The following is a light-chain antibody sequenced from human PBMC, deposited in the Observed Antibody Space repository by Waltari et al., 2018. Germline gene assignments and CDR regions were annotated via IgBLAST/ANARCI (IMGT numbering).Light chain of an antibody. V-gene: IGKV3-20*01. CDR3: QQYADSPLT. CDR2: GAS. CDR1: QSVSSSY. Sequence: EIVLTQSPGLLSLSPGERATRSCRASQSVSSSYLAWFRQSPGQAPRLLIYGASSRATGIPDRFSGSGSGTDFTLVISRLEPEDFAVYYCQQYADSPLTFGQGTSLEIK. J-gene: IGKJ2*01.